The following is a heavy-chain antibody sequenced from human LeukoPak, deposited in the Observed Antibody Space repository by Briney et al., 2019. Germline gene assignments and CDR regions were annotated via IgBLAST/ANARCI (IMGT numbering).Heavy chain of an antibody. CDR3: AREPPSFGVFIIV. J-gene: IGHJ4*02. D-gene: IGHD3-3*01. CDR2: IYTSGST. Sequence: PSETLSLTCTVSGGSISSGSYYWSWIRQPAWKGLEWIGRIYTSGSTNYNPSLKSRVTISVDTSKNQFSLKLSSVTAADTAVYYCAREPPSFGVFIIVWGQGTLVTVSS. CDR1: GGSISSGSYY. V-gene: IGHV4-61*02.